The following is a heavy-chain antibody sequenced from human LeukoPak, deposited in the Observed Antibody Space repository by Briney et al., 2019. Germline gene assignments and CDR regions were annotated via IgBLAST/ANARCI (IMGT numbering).Heavy chain of an antibody. D-gene: IGHD6-19*01. Sequence: ASVTVSCTTSGYTFTSYGISWVRQATGQGLEWMGGISAYNGNTNYAQKLQGRVTMTTDTSTSTAYMELRSLRSDDTAVYYCARDLRSGWYPIVDYWGQGTLVTVSS. CDR3: ARDLRSGWYPIVDY. CDR1: GYTFTSYG. CDR2: ISAYNGNT. V-gene: IGHV1-18*01. J-gene: IGHJ4*02.